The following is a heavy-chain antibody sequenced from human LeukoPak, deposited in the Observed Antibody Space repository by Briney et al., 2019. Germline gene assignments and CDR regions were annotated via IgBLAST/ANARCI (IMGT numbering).Heavy chain of an antibody. Sequence: PGGSLRLSCVASGFTLTTYTMAWVRQAPGKGLEWVSAISGSGGNTYYADSVKGRFTMFRDNSKNTLYLQMNSLRAEDTAVYFCAKTVSGSHSYQGGDYWGQGTLVTVST. CDR3: AKTVSGSHSYQGGDY. CDR1: GFTLTTYT. D-gene: IGHD3-16*02. CDR2: ISGSGGNT. J-gene: IGHJ4*02. V-gene: IGHV3-23*01.